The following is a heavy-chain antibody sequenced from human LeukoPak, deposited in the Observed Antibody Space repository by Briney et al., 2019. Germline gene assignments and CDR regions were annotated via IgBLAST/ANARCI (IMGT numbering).Heavy chain of an antibody. J-gene: IGHJ3*02. CDR3: ARQDMVRGVTSLDAFDI. D-gene: IGHD3-10*01. CDR2: IYPGDSDT. Sequence: GESLKISCKGSGYSFTSCWIGWVRQMPGKGLEWMGIIYPGDSDTRYSPSFQGQVTISADKSISTAYLQWSSLKASDTAMYYCARQDMVRGVTSLDAFDIWGQGTMVTVSS. CDR1: GYSFTSCW. V-gene: IGHV5-51*01.